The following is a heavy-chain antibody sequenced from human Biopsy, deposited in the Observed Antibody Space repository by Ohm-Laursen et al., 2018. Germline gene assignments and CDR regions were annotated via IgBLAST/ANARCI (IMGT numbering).Heavy chain of an antibody. V-gene: IGHV3-30*03. CDR2: ISYDGSNI. J-gene: IGHJ4*02. CDR1: GFIFSTYV. Sequence: SLRLSCSAAGFIFSTYVMHWVRRAPGKGLEWVALISYDGSNIHYAVSVKGRFTISRDNSKNTLYLQMNSLRAEDTAIYSCAGNYGDYYFDFWGRGTPVTVSS. CDR3: AGNYGDYYFDF. D-gene: IGHD3-10*01.